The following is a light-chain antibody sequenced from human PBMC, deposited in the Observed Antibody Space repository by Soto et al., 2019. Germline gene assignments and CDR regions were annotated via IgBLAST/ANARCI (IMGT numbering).Light chain of an antibody. CDR1: SRDVGGYNY. V-gene: IGLV2-14*01. Sequence: QSALTQPASVPGSPGQSITISCTGTSRDVGGYNYVSWFQQSPGKAPKVMIYEVTNRPSGVSNRSSGSKSGNTASLTISGLQAEDEADYYCSSYTSSNTLIFGGGTKVTVL. CDR3: SSYTSSNTLI. J-gene: IGLJ2*01. CDR2: EVT.